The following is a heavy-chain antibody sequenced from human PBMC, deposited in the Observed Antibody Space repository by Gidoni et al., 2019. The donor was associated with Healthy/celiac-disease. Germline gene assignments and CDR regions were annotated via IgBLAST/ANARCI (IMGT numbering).Heavy chain of an antibody. V-gene: IGHV4-34*01. CDR2: INQSGST. D-gene: IGHD4-17*01. CDR1: GGSFSGYY. J-gene: IGHJ4*02. CDR3: ARVKATGTYAPTNARRRRYFDY. Sequence: QVQLQQWGAGLLKPSETLSLTCAIYGGSFSGYYWSWIRQPPGKGLEWIGEINQSGSTNYNPSIKSRVTISVDTSKNQFSLKLSSVTAADTAVYYCARVKATGTYAPTNARRRRYFDYWGQGTLVTVSS.